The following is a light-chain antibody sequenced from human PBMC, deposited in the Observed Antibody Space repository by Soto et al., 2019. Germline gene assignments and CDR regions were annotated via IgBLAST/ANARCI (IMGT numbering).Light chain of an antibody. CDR2: GAS. CDR3: QQYGSSRWT. CDR1: QSVSSSY. V-gene: IGKV3-20*01. J-gene: IGKJ1*01. Sequence: EVVLTQTPGTLSLSPGERATLSCRASQSVSSSYLAWYQQKPGQAPRLLIFGASSRATGIPDRFSGSGSGTDFTLTISRLDPEDFAVYYCQQYGSSRWTFGQGTKVEI.